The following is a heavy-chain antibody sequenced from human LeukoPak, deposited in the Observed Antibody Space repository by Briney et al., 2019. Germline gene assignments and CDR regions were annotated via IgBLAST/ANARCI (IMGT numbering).Heavy chain of an antibody. J-gene: IGHJ4*02. CDR2: ISGSGDST. V-gene: IGHV3-23*01. CDR1: GFTFDDYA. CDR3: ANFGCSSTSCLDY. D-gene: IGHD2-2*01. Sequence: GGSLRLSCAASGFTFDDYAMHWVRQAPGKGLEWVSAISGSGDSTYYADSVKGRFTISRDNSKNTLYLQMNSLRAEDTAVYYCANFGCSSTSCLDYWGQGTLVTVSS.